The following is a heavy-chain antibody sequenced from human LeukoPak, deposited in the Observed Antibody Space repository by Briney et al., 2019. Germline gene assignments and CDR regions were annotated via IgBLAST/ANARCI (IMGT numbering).Heavy chain of an antibody. CDR2: ITYSGDI. Sequence: RXXXLXXAAXXFXXADXXXXXVXQVPGKGXEXVSGITYSGDIDYADSVKGRFTISRDNAKNSLYLQMNSLRAEDMALYYCAKGGYSYLSYQFDYWGRGTLVTVSS. J-gene: IGHJ4*02. CDR3: AKGGYSYLSYQFDY. CDR1: XFXXADXX. V-gene: IGHV3-9*03. D-gene: IGHD5-18*01.